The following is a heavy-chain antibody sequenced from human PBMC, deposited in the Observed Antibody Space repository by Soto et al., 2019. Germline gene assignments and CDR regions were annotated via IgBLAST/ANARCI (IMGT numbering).Heavy chain of an antibody. CDR2: ISANNGNT. J-gene: IGHJ5*02. V-gene: IGHV1-18*04. D-gene: IGHD1-26*01. Sequence: QVQLVQSGAEVKKPGASVKVSCKASGYTFTSYGISWVRQAPGQGLEWMGWISANNGNTNYAQKLQGRVTMTTDTATSTAYMERRSLRSDDTAVYYCARLAIIVGDHEDWFDPWGQGTLVTVSS. CDR1: GYTFTSYG. CDR3: ARLAIIVGDHEDWFDP.